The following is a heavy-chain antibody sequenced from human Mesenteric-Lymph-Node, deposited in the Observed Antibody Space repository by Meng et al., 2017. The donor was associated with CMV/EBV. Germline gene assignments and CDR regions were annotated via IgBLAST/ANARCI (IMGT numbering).Heavy chain of an antibody. J-gene: IGHJ6*02. D-gene: IGHD2-2*01. V-gene: IGHV3-21*04. CDR1: GFTFSSYS. CDR2: ISSSSSYI. CDR3: ARVTQYQLLLGYYYGMDV. Sequence: GESLKISCAASGFTFSSYSMNWVRQAPGKGLEWVSSISSSSSYIYYADSVKGRFTISRDNAKNSLYLQMSSLRSEDTAVYYCARVTQYQLLLGYYYGMDVWGQGTTVTVSS.